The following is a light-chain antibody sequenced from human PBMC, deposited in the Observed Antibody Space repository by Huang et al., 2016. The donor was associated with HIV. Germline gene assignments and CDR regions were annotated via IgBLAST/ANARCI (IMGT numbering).Light chain of an antibody. CDR1: QDISPW. CDR2: EES. V-gene: IGKV1-5*03. Sequence: DIQMTQSPSILSASIGDTVTITCRASQDISPWLAWYQQKPGSAPKLLIYEESILHSGVPSRFSGSASGTEFTLTISSLQSDDFATYFCQQYNSYSRTFGQGTKVEI. CDR3: QQYNSYSRT. J-gene: IGKJ1*01.